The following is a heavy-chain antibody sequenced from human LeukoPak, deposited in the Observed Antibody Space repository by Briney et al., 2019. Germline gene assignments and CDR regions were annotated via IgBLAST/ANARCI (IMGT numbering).Heavy chain of an antibody. CDR3: ARLSSYRYSGYDVFDF. Sequence: GGSLRLSCAASGFIFSDYYMTWVRQAPGKGLEWVSYISNSETSVDYADSVKGRFAISRDNAKNSLYLQMNSLRAEDTAVYYCARLSSYRYSGYDVFDFWGQGTLVTVSS. D-gene: IGHD5-12*01. CDR1: GFIFSDYY. CDR2: ISNSETSV. J-gene: IGHJ4*02. V-gene: IGHV3-11*01.